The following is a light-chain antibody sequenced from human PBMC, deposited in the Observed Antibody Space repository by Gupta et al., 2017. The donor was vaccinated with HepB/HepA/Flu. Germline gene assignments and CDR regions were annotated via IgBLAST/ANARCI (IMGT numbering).Light chain of an antibody. CDR1: LSVLYRSNNLNY. CDR2: WAS. CDR3: QQYYSTPWT. J-gene: IGKJ1*01. Sequence: DIVMTQSPDSLAVSLGERATVNCKSSLSVLYRSNNLNYLAWYQLKPRQPPKLLIYWASTRESGVPDRFSGSGSGTDFTLTISSLQAEDVAVYYCQQYYSTPWTFGQGTKVEIK. V-gene: IGKV4-1*01.